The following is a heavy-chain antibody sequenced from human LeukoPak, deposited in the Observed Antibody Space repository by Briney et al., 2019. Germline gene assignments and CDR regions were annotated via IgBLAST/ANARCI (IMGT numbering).Heavy chain of an antibody. V-gene: IGHV3-48*01. J-gene: IGHJ3*02. CDR2: ISSSGTTI. D-gene: IGHD3-10*01. CDR1: GFTFNRYS. Sequence: GASLRLSCAASGFTFNRYSMNWVRQAPGKGLEWISYISSSGTTIYYADSVQGRFIISRDNARNSLYLQMNSLRAEDTAVYYCARDTGRITMVRGGENAFDIWGQGTMVTVSS. CDR3: ARDTGRITMVRGGENAFDI.